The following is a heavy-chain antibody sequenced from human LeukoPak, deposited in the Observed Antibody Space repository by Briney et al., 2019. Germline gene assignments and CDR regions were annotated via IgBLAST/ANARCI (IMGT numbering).Heavy chain of an antibody. J-gene: IGHJ4*02. CDR2: ISSSSSYI. D-gene: IGHD3-9*01. CDR3: ARDAESAYSDILTGYYRRGDY. V-gene: IGHV3-21*01. CDR1: GFTFSSYS. Sequence: GGSLRLSCAASGFTFSSYSMNWVRQAPGKGLEWVSSISSSSSYIYYADSVKGRFTISRDNAKNSLYLQMNSLRAEDTAVYYCARDAESAYSDILTGYYRRGDYWGQGTLVTVSS.